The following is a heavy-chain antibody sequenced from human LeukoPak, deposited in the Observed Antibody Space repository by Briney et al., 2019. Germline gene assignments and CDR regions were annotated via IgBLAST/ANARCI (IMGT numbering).Heavy chain of an antibody. CDR3: ARHFHYDFWSGYYRQNRQNRDHFYYMDV. J-gene: IGHJ6*03. CDR2: IIYSGSA. V-gene: IGHV4-39*01. Sequence: SETLSLTCTISGGSMRNENYDWGWIRQPPGKGLEWIGSIIYSGSADYSPSLQSRVTMSVETSNNQLSLKLSSLTAADTAVYYCARHFHYDFWSGYYRQNRQNRDHFYYMDVWGKGITVTVSS. CDR1: GGSMRNENYD. D-gene: IGHD3-3*01.